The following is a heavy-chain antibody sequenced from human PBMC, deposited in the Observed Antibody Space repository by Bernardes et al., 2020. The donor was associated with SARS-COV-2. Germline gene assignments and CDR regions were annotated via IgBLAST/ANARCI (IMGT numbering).Heavy chain of an antibody. CDR1: GYTFTSYG. J-gene: IGHJ6*02. D-gene: IGHD3-3*01. CDR3: ARGFWSGYYFSLPPTVYGMDV. Sequence: ASVKVSCKASGYTFTSYGISWVRQAPGQGLEWMGWISAYNGNTNYAQKLQGRVTMTTDTSTSTAYMELRSLRSDDTAVYYCARGFWSGYYFSLPPTVYGMDVWGQGTTVTVSS. V-gene: IGHV1-18*01. CDR2: ISAYNGNT.